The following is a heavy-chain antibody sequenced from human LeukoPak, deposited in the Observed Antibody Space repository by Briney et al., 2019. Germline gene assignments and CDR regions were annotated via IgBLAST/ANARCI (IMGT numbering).Heavy chain of an antibody. D-gene: IGHD6-13*01. CDR3: ATNLAAAGPLGTNWFDP. J-gene: IGHJ5*02. Sequence: GGSLRLSCAASGFTFSSYWMSWVRQAPGKGLEWVANIKQDGSEKYYVDSGKGRFTISRDDAKNSLYLQMNSLRAEDTAVYYCATNLAAAGPLGTNWFDPWGQGTLVTVSS. CDR1: GFTFSSYW. CDR2: IKQDGSEK. V-gene: IGHV3-7*01.